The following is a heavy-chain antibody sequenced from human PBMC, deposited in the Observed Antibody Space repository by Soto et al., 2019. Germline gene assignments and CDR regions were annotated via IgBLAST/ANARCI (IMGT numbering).Heavy chain of an antibody. CDR3: ARGLISIAAPGVWFDP. CDR1: GGSFSGYY. Sequence: SETLSLTCAVYGGSFSGYYWSWIRQPPGKGLEWIGEINHSGSTNYNPSLKSRVTISVDTSKNQFSLKLSFVTAADTAVYYCARGLISIAAPGVWFDPWGQGTLVTVS. CDR2: INHSGST. D-gene: IGHD6-25*01. J-gene: IGHJ5*02. V-gene: IGHV4-34*01.